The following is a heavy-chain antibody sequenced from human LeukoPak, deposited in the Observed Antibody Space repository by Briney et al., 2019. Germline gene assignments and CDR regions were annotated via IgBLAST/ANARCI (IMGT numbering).Heavy chain of an antibody. CDR1: GFTFSNHA. CDR3: AKDGFDYYDSSGYYYFNY. Sequence: GGSLRLSCAASGFTFSNHAMSWVRQAPGKGLQWVSAISGGGVAIYYADSVKGRFTISRDNSKNTLYLQMNSLRAEDTAVYYCAKDGFDYYDSSGYYYFNYWGQGTLVTVSS. D-gene: IGHD3-22*01. J-gene: IGHJ4*02. CDR2: ISGGGVAI. V-gene: IGHV3-23*01.